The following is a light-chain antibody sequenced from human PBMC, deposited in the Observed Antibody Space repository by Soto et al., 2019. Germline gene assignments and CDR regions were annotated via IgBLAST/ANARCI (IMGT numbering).Light chain of an antibody. CDR2: GNS. J-gene: IGLJ3*02. V-gene: IGLV1-40*01. CDR3: QSYDSSLSGWV. CDR1: SSNIGAGYD. Sequence: QSVLTQPPSVSGAPGQRVTISCTGSSSNIGAGYDVHWYQQLPGTAPKLLIYGNSNRPSGVPDRFSGSKSGTSASLAIAGLRAEEEADDYCQSYDSSLSGWVFGGGTKLTVL.